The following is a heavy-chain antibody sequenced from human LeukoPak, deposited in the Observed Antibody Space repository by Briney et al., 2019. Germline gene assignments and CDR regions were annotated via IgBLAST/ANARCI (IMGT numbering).Heavy chain of an antibody. J-gene: IGHJ3*02. CDR3: AKLVPLHIVVVTATTSAFDI. D-gene: IGHD2-21*02. CDR1: GFTFSSYG. V-gene: IGHV3-30*18. Sequence: GGSLRLSCAASGFTFSSYGMHWVRQAPGKGLEWVAVISYDGSNKYYADSVKGRFTISRDNSKNTLYLQMNSLRAEDTAVYYCAKLVPLHIVVVTATTSAFDIWGQGTMVTVSS. CDR2: ISYDGSNK.